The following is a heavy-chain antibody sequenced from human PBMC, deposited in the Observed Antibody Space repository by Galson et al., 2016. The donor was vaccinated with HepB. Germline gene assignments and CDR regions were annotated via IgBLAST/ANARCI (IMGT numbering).Heavy chain of an antibody. Sequence: SLRLSCAASGFTISGSAMHWVRQASGKGLEWIGHVRRKVNNYATAYSTSVRGRFTISRDDSENTAYLEMNSLQTEDTAVYYCTRQRYYDSRGPLGYYFGLDVWGQGTTVTVSS. CDR3: TRQRYYDSRGPLGYYFGLDV. CDR2: VRRKVNNYAT. D-gene: IGHD3-22*01. CDR1: GFTISGSA. J-gene: IGHJ6*02. V-gene: IGHV3-73*01.